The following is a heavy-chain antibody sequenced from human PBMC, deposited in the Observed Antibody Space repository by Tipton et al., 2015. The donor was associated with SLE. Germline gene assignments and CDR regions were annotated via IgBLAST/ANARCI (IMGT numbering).Heavy chain of an antibody. CDR2: IRSKAYGGTT. CDR1: GFTFSNAW. D-gene: IGHD5-24*01. J-gene: IGHJ4*02. V-gene: IGHV3-49*04. Sequence: SLRLSCEASGFTFSNAWMSWVRQAPGKGLEWVGFIRSKAYGGTTEYAASVKGRFTISRDDSKSIAYLQMNSLKTEDTAVYYCTREGDGYNYGFDYWGQGTLVTVSS. CDR3: TREGDGYNYGFDY.